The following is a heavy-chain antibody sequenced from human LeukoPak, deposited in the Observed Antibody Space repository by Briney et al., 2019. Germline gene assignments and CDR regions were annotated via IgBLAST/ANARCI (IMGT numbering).Heavy chain of an antibody. D-gene: IGHD2-2*01. Sequence: SETLSLTCTVSGGSISSGGYYWSWIRQPPGKGLEWIGYIYHSGSTYYNPSLKSRVTISVDRSKNQFSLKLSSVTAADTAVYYCARQRSSTSPDYWGQGTLVTVSS. CDR1: GGSISSGGYY. V-gene: IGHV4-30-2*01. CDR3: ARQRSSTSPDY. CDR2: IYHSGST. J-gene: IGHJ4*02.